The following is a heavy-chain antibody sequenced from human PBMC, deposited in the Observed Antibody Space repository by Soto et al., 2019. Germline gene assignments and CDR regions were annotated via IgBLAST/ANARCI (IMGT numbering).Heavy chain of an antibody. CDR3: ARGRPHYYAMDV. Sequence: QEQLQLSGPGLVKPSQTLSLTCAISGDSVSSDSAAWNWIRQSPSRGLEWLGRTYYRSKWIKDYAVSVKSRLAINADTSRNQVSLQLISATPEDTAVYYCARGRPHYYAMDVWGQGTTVTVSS. CDR2: TYYRSKWIK. CDR1: GDSVSSDSAA. J-gene: IGHJ6*02. V-gene: IGHV6-1*01.